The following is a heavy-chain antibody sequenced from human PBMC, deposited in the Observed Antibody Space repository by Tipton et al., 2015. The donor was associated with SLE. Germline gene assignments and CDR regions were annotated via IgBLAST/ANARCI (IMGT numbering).Heavy chain of an antibody. V-gene: IGHV3-7*05. Sequence: SLRLSCAASGFTFSTSWMSWVRQAPGKGLEWVANIKQDGSEKYYVDSVKGRFTISRDNAKNSLYLQMNSLRAEDTAVYYCARVEMDIVVVVAATPLDYWGQGTLSPSPQ. CDR3: ARVEMDIVVVVAATPLDY. J-gene: IGHJ4*02. CDR1: GFTFSTSW. CDR2: IKQDGSEK. D-gene: IGHD2-15*01.